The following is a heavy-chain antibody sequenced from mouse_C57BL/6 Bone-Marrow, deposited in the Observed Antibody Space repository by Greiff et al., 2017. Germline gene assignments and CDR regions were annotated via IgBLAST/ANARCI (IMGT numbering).Heavy chain of an antibody. CDR2: INPYNGGT. V-gene: IGHV1-19*01. J-gene: IGHJ2*01. CDR3: AGPYDYFDY. Sequence: VQLQQSGPVLVKPGASVKMSCKASGYTFTDYYMNWVKQSHGKSLEWIGVINPYNGGTSYNQKFKGKATLTVDKSSSTAYMELNSLTSEDSADYYCAGPYDYFDYWGQGTTLTVSS. D-gene: IGHD6-5*01. CDR1: GYTFTDYY.